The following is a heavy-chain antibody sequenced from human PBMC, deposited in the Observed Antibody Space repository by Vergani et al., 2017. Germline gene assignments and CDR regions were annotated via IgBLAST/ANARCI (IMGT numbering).Heavy chain of an antibody. CDR2: ISGNSGSI. V-gene: IGHV3-9*01. Sequence: EVQLVESGGGLVQPGRSMRLSCAASGFTFDDYAMHWVRQAPGKGLEWVSGISGNSGSIGDADAVKGRFTISRDNAKNSLYLQMNSLRAEDTALYYCAKWAMVRGVIYAFDLWGRGTLVTVSS. CDR1: GFTFDDYA. J-gene: IGHJ2*01. D-gene: IGHD3-10*01. CDR3: AKWAMVRGVIYAFDL.